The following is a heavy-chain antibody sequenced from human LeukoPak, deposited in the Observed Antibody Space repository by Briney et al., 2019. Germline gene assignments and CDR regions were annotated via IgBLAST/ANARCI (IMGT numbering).Heavy chain of an antibody. CDR2: ICYSGST. V-gene: IGHV4-59*01. D-gene: IGHD6-19*01. J-gene: IGHJ4*02. CDR1: GGSISSYY. CDR3: ARSTRGTVAGPDY. Sequence: SETLSLTCTVSGGSISSYYWSWIRQPPGKGLEWIGYICYSGSTNYNPSLKSRVTISVDTSKNQFSLKLSSVTAADTAVYYCARSTRGTVAGPDYWGQGTLVTVSS.